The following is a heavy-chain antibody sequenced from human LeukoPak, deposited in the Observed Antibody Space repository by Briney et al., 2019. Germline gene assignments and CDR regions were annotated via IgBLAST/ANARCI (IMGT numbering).Heavy chain of an antibody. J-gene: IGHJ3*02. CDR3: AKSRYDSSGYYYDFIDAFDI. CDR1: GFTFSSYA. V-gene: IGHV3-23*01. Sequence: GGSLRLSCAASGFTFSSYAMSWVRQAPGKGLEWVSAISGSGGSTYYADSVKGRFTISRDNSKNTLYLQMNSLRAEDTAVYYCAKSRYDSSGYYYDFIDAFDIWGKGTMVTVSS. D-gene: IGHD3-22*01. CDR2: ISGSGGST.